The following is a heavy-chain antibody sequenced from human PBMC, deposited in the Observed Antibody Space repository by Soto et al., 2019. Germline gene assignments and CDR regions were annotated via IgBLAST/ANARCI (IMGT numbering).Heavy chain of an antibody. CDR3: TTLSITIFGVVLMDV. Sequence: EGSLRLSCAASGFTFSNAWMNWVRQAPGKGLEWIGRIKSKTDGGTTDYAAPVKGRFTISRDDSKNTLYLQMNSLKTEDTAVYYCTTLSITIFGVVLMDVWGQGTTVTVSS. CDR1: GFTFSNAW. V-gene: IGHV3-15*07. CDR2: IKSKTDGGTT. J-gene: IGHJ6*02. D-gene: IGHD3-3*01.